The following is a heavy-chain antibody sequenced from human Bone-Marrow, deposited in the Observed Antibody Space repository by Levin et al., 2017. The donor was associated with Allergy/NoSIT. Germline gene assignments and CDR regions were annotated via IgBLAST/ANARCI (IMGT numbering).Heavy chain of an antibody. CDR1: GFTFSSYS. CDR2: ISSSGTTV. V-gene: IGHV3-48*04. CDR3: ARDSYGDYAVDS. J-gene: IGHJ4*02. Sequence: PGGSLRLSCAASGFTFSSYSMNWVRQVPGKGLEWVSYISSSGTTVYYADSVKGRFTISRDNAKYLLYLQVSSLTAEDTAVYYCARDSYGDYAVDSWGQGTLVAVSS. D-gene: IGHD4-17*01.